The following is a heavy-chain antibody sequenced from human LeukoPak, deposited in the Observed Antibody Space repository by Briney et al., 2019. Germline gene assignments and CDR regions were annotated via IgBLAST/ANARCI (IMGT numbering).Heavy chain of an antibody. CDR1: GGSISSGGYY. CDR3: ARGSYDYFDY. CDR2: IYYSGST. J-gene: IGHJ4*02. D-gene: IGHD3-16*01. V-gene: IGHV4-31*03. Sequence: SETLSLTCTVSGGSISSGGYYWSWIRQHPGKGLEWIGYIYYSGSTYYNPSLKSRVTISVDTSKNQFSLKLSSVTAADTAVYYCARGSYDYFDYWGQGTLVTVSS.